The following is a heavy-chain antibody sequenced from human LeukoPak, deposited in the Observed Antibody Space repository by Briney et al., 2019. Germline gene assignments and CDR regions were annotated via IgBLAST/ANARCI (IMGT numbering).Heavy chain of an antibody. J-gene: IGHJ3*01. CDR1: GYSLSSSGVA. V-gene: IGHV6-1*01. CDR2: TYYTSKWTS. Sequence: QTLSLSCAISGYSLSSSGVAWDWVRQSPSRGLEWLGRTYYTSKWTSGYAVSVKSRIVVNPDTSKDQFSLQLNSMTSEDTAVYFCARGRSSAFDVWGQGTMVTVS. CDR3: ARGRSSAFDV. D-gene: IGHD6-25*01.